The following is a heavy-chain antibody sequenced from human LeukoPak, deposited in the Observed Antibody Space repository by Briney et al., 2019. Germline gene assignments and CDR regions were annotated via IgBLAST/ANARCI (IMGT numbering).Heavy chain of an antibody. D-gene: IGHD5-18*01. CDR3: ARGGYSYGWGAFDI. CDR1: GFTFSSYW. V-gene: IGHV3-7*04. Sequence: GGSLRLSCAASGFTFSSYWMSWVRQAPGKGLEWVANIKQDGSEKYYVDSVKGRFTISRDNAKNSLYLQMNSLRAEDTAVYYCARGGYSYGWGAFDIWGQGTMVTVSS. J-gene: IGHJ3*02. CDR2: IKQDGSEK.